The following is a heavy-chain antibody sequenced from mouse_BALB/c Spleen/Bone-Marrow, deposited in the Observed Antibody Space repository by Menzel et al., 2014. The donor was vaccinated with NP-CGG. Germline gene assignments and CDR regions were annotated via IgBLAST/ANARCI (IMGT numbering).Heavy chain of an antibody. J-gene: IGHJ4*01. CDR1: GFTFSDCY. CDR3: ARTYRPFALDY. V-gene: IGHV5-4*02. D-gene: IGHD2-14*01. CDR2: ISDGGSYT. Sequence: DVMLVESGGGLVKPGGSLKLSCAASGFTFSDCYMYWVRQTPEKRLEWVATISDGGSYTSYLDSVKGRFTISRDNAKNNLYLQMSSLKSEDTAMYYCARTYRPFALDYWGQGASVTVSS.